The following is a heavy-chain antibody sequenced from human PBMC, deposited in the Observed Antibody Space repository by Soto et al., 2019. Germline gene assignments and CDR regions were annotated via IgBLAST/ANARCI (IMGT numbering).Heavy chain of an antibody. CDR1: GGSFSGYY. J-gene: IGHJ4*02. CDR2: INHSGST. D-gene: IGHD6-13*01. CDR3: ARVSSSWSGVDD. Sequence: SETLSLTCAVYGGSFSGYYWSWIRQPPGKGLEWIGEINHSGSTNYNPSLKSRVTISVDTSKNQFSLKLSSVTAADTAVYYCARVSSSWSGVDDWGQGTLVTV. V-gene: IGHV4-34*01.